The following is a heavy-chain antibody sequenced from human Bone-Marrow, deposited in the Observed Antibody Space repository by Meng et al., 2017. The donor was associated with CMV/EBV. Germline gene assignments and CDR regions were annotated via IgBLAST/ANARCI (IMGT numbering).Heavy chain of an antibody. CDR2: TYYSGST. CDR1: GGSISSSSYY. J-gene: IGHJ4*02. V-gene: IGHV4-39*07. Sequence: GSLRLSCTVSGGSISSSSYYWGWIRQPPGKGLEWIGSTYYSGSTYYNPSLKSRVTISVDTSKNQFSLKLSSVTAADTAVYYCARGRYSGYDDYWGQGTLVTVSS. CDR3: ARGRYSGYDDY. D-gene: IGHD5-12*01.